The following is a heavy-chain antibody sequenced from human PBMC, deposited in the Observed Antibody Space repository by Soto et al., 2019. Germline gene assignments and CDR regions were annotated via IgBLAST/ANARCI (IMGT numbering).Heavy chain of an antibody. CDR2: IYYSGST. CDR1: GGSISSYY. V-gene: IGHV4-59*01. D-gene: IGHD6-13*01. Sequence: SETLSLTCTVSGGSISSYYWSWIRQPPGKGLEWIGYIYYSGSTNYNPSLKSRVTISVDTSKNQFSLKLSSVTAADTAVYYCARVPGEIGYSSSWYYDYWGQGTLVTVSS. CDR3: ARVPGEIGYSSSWYYDY. J-gene: IGHJ4*02.